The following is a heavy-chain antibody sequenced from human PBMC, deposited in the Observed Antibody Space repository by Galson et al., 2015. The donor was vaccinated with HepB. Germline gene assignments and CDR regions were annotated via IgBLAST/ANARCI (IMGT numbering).Heavy chain of an antibody. Sequence: CAISGDSVSSNSAAWNWIRQSPSRGLEWLGRTYYRSKWYNDYAVSVKSRITINPDTSKNQFSLQLNSVTPEDTAVYYCARGRARYNWNYGETYYYYGMDVWGQGITVTVSS. J-gene: IGHJ6*02. D-gene: IGHD1-7*01. CDR1: GDSVSSNSAA. CDR3: ARGRARYNWNYGETYYYYGMDV. V-gene: IGHV6-1*01. CDR2: TYYRSKWYN.